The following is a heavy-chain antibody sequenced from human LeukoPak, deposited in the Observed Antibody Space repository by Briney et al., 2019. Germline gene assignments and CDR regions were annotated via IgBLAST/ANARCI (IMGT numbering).Heavy chain of an antibody. Sequence: GGSLRLSCAASGFTFSDYYMSWIRQAPGKGLEWVSYISSSGSTIYYADSVKGRFTITRDNAKNSLYLQMNSLRAEDTAAYYCARDFKGRGYCSGGSCSTTDYWGQGTLVTVSS. CDR1: GFTFSDYY. V-gene: IGHV3-11*01. CDR3: ARDFKGRGYCSGGSCSTTDY. CDR2: ISSSGSTI. J-gene: IGHJ4*02. D-gene: IGHD2-15*01.